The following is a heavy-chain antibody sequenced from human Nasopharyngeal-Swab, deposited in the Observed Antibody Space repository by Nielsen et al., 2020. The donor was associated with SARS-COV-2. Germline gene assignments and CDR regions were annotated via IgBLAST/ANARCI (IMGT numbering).Heavy chain of an antibody. J-gene: IGHJ3*02. CDR1: GYTFTSYA. V-gene: IGHV1-3*01. D-gene: IGHD1-26*01. Sequence: ASVKVSCKASGYTFTSYAMHWVRQAPGQRLEWMGWINAGNGNTKYSQKFQGRVTITRDTSASTAYMELSSLRSEDTAVYYCARVLVGADAFEIWGQGTMVTVSS. CDR2: INAGNGNT. CDR3: ARVLVGADAFEI.